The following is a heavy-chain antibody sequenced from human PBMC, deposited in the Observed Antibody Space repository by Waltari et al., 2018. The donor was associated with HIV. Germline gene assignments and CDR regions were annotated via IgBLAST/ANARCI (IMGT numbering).Heavy chain of an antibody. CDR3: AKDSSGDNYYYFYGMDV. CDR1: GFIFDDYA. CDR2: ISWNTGNI. Sequence: EVQLVESGGGSVQPGRSLRLSCAASGFIFDDYAMHWVRQAPVKGLEWVAGISWNTGNIDYADSVKGRFSISRDDAKNSLYLQMNSLRPEDTAFYYCAKDSSGDNYYYFYGMDVWGQGTTVTVSS. D-gene: IGHD3-10*01. J-gene: IGHJ6*02. V-gene: IGHV3-9*01.